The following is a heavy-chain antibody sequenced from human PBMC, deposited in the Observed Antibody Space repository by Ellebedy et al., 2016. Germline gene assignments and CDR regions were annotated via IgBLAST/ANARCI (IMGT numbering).Heavy chain of an antibody. J-gene: IGHJ4*02. V-gene: IGHV4-59*01. CDR2: IYYSGST. CDR3: ASDNSMAL. Sequence: SETLSLXXTVSSGSISSYYWSWIRQPPGKGLEWIGYIYYSGSTNYNPSLKSRVTISVDTSKNQFSLKLSSVTAADTAVYYCASDNSMALWGQGTLVTVSS. D-gene: IGHD2/OR15-2a*01. CDR1: SGSISSYY.